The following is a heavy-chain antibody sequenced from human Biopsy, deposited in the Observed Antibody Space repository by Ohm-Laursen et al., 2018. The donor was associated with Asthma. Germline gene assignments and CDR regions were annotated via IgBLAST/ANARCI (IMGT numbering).Heavy chain of an antibody. J-gene: IGHJ4*02. Sequence: GTLSLTCTVYGGYLTGHYWNWIRQPPGKGLEWIGEIDQSGYTNYNPSLKSRVTISADTSKNQFHLNLSSVTAADTAVYFCARRGGVRRYFDYWGQGTLVTVSS. CDR3: ARRGGVRRYFDY. V-gene: IGHV4-34*01. CDR2: IDQSGYT. CDR1: GGYLTGHY. D-gene: IGHD3-16*01.